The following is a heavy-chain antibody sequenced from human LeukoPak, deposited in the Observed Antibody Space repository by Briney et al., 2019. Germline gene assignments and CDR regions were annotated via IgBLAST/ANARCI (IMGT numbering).Heavy chain of an antibody. CDR2: ISSSSSYI. V-gene: IGHV3-21*01. D-gene: IGHD3-22*01. CDR3: ASLNYYDSSGYYESLTPPDY. Sequence: GGSLRLPCAASGFTFSSYSMNWVRQAPGKGLEWVSSISSSSSYIYYADSVKGRFTISRDNAKNSLYLQMNSLRAEDTAVYYCASLNYYDSSGYYESLTPPDYWGQGTLVTVSS. J-gene: IGHJ4*02. CDR1: GFTFSSYS.